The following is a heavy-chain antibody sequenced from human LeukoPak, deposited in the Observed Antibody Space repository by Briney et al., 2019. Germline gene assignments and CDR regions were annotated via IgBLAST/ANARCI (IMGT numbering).Heavy chain of an antibody. CDR1: GFTFSGFS. J-gene: IGHJ4*02. D-gene: IGHD3-10*01. V-gene: IGHV3-7*01. CDR2: IKQDGSER. CDR3: ARAGSHWHYVY. Sequence: GGSLRLSCAASGFTFSGFSMSWVRQSPTKGLEWVANIKQDGSERYYVDSVKGRFTISRDNAKNSLSLQMNNLRVEDTAVYYCARAGSHWHYVYWGRGTVVTVSS.